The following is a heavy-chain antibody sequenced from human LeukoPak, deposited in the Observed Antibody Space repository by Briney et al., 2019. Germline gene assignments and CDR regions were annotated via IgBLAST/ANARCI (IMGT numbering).Heavy chain of an antibody. D-gene: IGHD2-2*01. CDR3: AKRGTSWSFDY. J-gene: IGHJ4*02. CDR1: GFTFSSHA. Sequence: GGSLRLSCAASGFTFSSHAMTWVRQAPGKGLEWVSGVSGSGGTTYYADSVKGRFTIPRDNSKNTLFLQMNSLRADDTAVYYCAKRGTSWSFDYWGQGTLVTVSS. V-gene: IGHV3-23*01. CDR2: VSGSGGTT.